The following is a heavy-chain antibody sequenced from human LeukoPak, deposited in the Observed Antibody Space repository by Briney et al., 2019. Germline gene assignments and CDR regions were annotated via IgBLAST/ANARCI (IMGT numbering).Heavy chain of an antibody. V-gene: IGHV4-34*01. CDR2: INHSGST. CDR3: ARESSGYSDY. CDR1: GGSFSGYY. J-gene: IGHJ4*02. Sequence: PSETLSLTCAVYGGSFSGYYWSWIRQPPGKGLEWIGEINHSGSTNYNPSLKSRVTISVDTSKNQFSLKLSSMTAADTAVYYCARESSGYSDYWGQGTLVTVSS. D-gene: IGHD3-22*01.